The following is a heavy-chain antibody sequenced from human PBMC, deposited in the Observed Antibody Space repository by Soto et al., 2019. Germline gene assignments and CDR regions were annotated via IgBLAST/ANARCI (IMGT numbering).Heavy chain of an antibody. V-gene: IGHV1-18*01. CDR2: ISGFNGNT. J-gene: IGHJ6*03. D-gene: IGHD6-19*01. Sequence: QDQLVQSGAEVKKPGASVTVSCKASGYSFTNYGITWVRQAPGQGLEWMGWISGFNGNTPYAQKLQGRVTMTTDASTSTAYMELRSLRSDDTAVYYCARDRGVAPPVAGNTHYYYYMDVWGKGTTVTVS. CDR3: ARDRGVAPPVAGNTHYYYYMDV. CDR1: GYSFTNYG.